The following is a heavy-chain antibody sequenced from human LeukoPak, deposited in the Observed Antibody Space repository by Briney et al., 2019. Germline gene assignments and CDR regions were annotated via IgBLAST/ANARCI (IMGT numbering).Heavy chain of an antibody. D-gene: IGHD6-13*01. CDR1: GISLSNYG. J-gene: IGHJ4*02. CDR3: ASSPAYSSSWYAIDN. CDR2: ISGSGGGT. Sequence: GGSLRLSCAVSGISLSNYGMSWVRQAPGKGLEWVAGISGSGGGTNYAGSVKGRFTISRDNPKNTLYLQMNRLRAEDTAVYYCASSPAYSSSWYAIDNWGQGTLVTVSS. V-gene: IGHV3-23*01.